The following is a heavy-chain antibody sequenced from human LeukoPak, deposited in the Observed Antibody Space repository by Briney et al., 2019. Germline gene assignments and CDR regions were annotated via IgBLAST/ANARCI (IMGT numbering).Heavy chain of an antibody. J-gene: IGHJ4*02. CDR3: ARDIRFGRIDY. V-gene: IGHV4-4*07. D-gene: IGHD3-16*01. Sequence: KSSETLSLTCTVSGGSISNYYWSWIRQPAGKGLEWIGRIYSSGSTNYNPSLKSRSTMSVDRSKNQFSLNLRSVTAADTAGYYCARDIRFGRIDYWGQGTLVTVS. CDR2: IYSSGST. CDR1: GGSISNYY.